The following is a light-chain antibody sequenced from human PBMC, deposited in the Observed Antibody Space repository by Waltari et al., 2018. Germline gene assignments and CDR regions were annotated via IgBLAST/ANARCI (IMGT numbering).Light chain of an antibody. CDR1: QSISSW. CDR2: KAS. CDR3: QQYNSYLPWT. V-gene: IGKV1-5*03. J-gene: IGKJ1*01. Sequence: DIQMTQSPSTLSASVGDRVTITCRASQSISSWLAWYQQKPGKAPTLRIYKASSLESGVPSRFSGSGSGTEFTLTISSLQPDDFATYYCQQYNSYLPWTFGQGTKVEIK.